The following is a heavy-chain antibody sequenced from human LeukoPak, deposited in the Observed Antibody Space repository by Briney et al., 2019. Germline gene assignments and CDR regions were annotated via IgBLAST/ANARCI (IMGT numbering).Heavy chain of an antibody. V-gene: IGHV3-30*02. CDR1: GLTFSNYG. D-gene: IGHD3-10*01. CDR2: IRYDGTNE. J-gene: IGHJ4*02. Sequence: GGSLRLSCAASGLTFSNYGMHWLRQAPGKGLEWVAFIRYDGTNEYYVDSVKGRFTISRDNAKNSLFLQMNSLRVEDTAVYYCARGPPYGTRSDYFDYWGQGTLVTVSS. CDR3: ARGPPYGTRSDYFDY.